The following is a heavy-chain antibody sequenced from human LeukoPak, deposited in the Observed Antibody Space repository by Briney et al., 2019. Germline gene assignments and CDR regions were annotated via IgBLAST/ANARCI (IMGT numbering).Heavy chain of an antibody. D-gene: IGHD5-18*01. J-gene: IGHJ4*02. CDR1: GGSISSYY. CDR3: ARGTDTESFYDY. CDR2: IFYSGST. Sequence: SETLSLTCTVSGGSISSYYWSWIRQPPGKGLEWIVYIFYSGSTNYNPSLKSRVTLSVDSSKNQFSLKLSSVTAADTAVYYCARGTDTESFYDYWGQGTLVTVSS. V-gene: IGHV4-59*01.